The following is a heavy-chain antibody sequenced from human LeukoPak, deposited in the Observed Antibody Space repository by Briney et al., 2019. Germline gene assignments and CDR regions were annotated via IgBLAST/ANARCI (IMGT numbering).Heavy chain of an antibody. J-gene: IGHJ5*02. Sequence: SGPTLVNPTQTLTLTCTFSGFSLSTSGVGVGWIRQPPGKALEWLALIYWNDDKRYSPSLESRLTITKDTSKNQVVLTMTNMDPVDTATYYCAHTYFYGDYVDWFDPWGQGTLVTVSS. CDR2: IYWNDDK. D-gene: IGHD4-17*01. CDR1: GFSLSTSGVG. V-gene: IGHV2-5*01. CDR3: AHTYFYGDYVDWFDP.